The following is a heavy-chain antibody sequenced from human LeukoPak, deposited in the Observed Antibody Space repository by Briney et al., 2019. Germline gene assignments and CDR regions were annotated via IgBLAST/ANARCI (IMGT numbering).Heavy chain of an antibody. Sequence: PSETLSLTCTVSGGSISSSSYYWGWIRQPPGKGLEWIGSINYSGSTYYNPSLKSRVTILVDTSKNQFSLKLSSVTAADTAVYYCARGYYYDTSGYSKSLDYSGQGTLVTVFS. CDR1: GGSISSSSYY. CDR3: ARGYYYDTSGYSKSLDY. J-gene: IGHJ4*02. V-gene: IGHV4-39*07. CDR2: INYSGST. D-gene: IGHD3-22*01.